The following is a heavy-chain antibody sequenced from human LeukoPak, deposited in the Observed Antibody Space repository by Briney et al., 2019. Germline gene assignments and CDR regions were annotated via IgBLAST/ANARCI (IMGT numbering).Heavy chain of an antibody. D-gene: IGHD2-21*01. CDR3: ARGEWVIHAFDI. CDR2: ILYEGGNG. Sequence: PGGSLRLSCAASGFTFSSYGMHWVRQAPGKGLEWVAFILYEGGNGIYADSVKGRFTIYRDNSKNTLYLQMNSLKTEDTAVYYCARGEWVIHAFDIWGQGTMVTVSS. CDR1: GFTFSSYG. J-gene: IGHJ3*02. V-gene: IGHV3-30*02.